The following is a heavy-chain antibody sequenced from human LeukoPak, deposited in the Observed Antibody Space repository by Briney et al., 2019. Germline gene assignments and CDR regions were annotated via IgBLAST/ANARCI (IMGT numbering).Heavy chain of an antibody. CDR2: ISSSGSTI. J-gene: IGHJ3*02. CDR3: ASGGLSSSNAFDI. Sequence: GGSLRLSCVASGFTFSDYYMSWIRQAPGKGLERGSYISSSGSTIYYAYSVKGRFTNSRDNAKNSLYLQMNSLRAEDTAVYYCASGGLSSSNAFDIWGQGTMVTVSS. D-gene: IGHD6-6*01. CDR1: GFTFSDYY. V-gene: IGHV3-11*01.